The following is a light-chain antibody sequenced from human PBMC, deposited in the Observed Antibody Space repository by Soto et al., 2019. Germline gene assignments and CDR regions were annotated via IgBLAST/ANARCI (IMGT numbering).Light chain of an antibody. V-gene: IGKV1-39*01. CDR2: TAS. CDR1: QSIASH. Sequence: DIQMTQSPSSLSASAGDRVTITCRASQSIASHLNWYQQKPEKAPKLLIYTASSLQSGVPSRFSGSGSGTDFTLTISSLQPEDFGTYSCQHSHSTPLTFGGGTKVDIK. J-gene: IGKJ4*01. CDR3: QHSHSTPLT.